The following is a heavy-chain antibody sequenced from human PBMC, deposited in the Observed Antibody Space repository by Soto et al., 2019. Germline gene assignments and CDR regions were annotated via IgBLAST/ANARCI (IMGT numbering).Heavy chain of an antibody. J-gene: IGHJ6*02. CDR3: ATDGSYSSCSYYNNYYFYGMDV. V-gene: IGHV1-24*01. CDR2: FVSADGDT. D-gene: IGHD3-10*01. CDR1: AYTLVELF. Sequence: ASIQFPCYAFAYTLVELFLHWLGQPPAEGGEWRGGFVSADGDTIYAHKFKGRVTMTEDTSTDKAYIELSSVSSEDMAVYYCATDGSYSSCSYYNNYYFYGMDVWGQGTPVTVSS.